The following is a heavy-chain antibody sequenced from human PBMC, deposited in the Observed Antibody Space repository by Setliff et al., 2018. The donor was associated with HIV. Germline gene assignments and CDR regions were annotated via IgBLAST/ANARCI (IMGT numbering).Heavy chain of an antibody. Sequence: SVKVSCKASGGSFTSYTFSWVRQAPGQGLEWMGRIIPIVTIAHYAAQFGGRVTLTADKATSPTYMEVSSLRSEDTAVYYCARERPGDHYESTGYQLADWFDPWGQGTLVTSPQ. CDR1: GGSFTSYT. D-gene: IGHD3-22*01. V-gene: IGHV1-69*04. CDR3: ARERPGDHYESTGYQLADWFDP. J-gene: IGHJ5*02. CDR2: IIPIVTIA.